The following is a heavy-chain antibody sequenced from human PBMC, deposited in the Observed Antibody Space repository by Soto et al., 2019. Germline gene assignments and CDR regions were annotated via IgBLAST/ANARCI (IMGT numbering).Heavy chain of an antibody. V-gene: IGHV3-48*01. J-gene: IGHJ4*02. D-gene: IGHD1-26*01. CDR3: ARDRSWAFDY. CDR2: ITDSSSNV. CDR1: GFPFSSYS. Sequence: EVHLVESGGGLVQPGGSLRLSCLVSGFPFSSYSMNWVRQAPGRGLEWISYITDSSSNVYYADSVKGRFTISRDNAKSSLFLQMNGLRAEDKAVYYCARDRSWAFDYWGQGTLVTVSS.